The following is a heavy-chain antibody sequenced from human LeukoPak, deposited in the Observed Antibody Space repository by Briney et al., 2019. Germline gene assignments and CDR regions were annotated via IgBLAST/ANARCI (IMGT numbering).Heavy chain of an antibody. CDR2: IKSDGRTT. CDR1: GLTFNNAW. Sequence: GGSLRLSCAASGLTFNNAWMSWVRQAPGKGLEWVSYIKSDGRTTNYADFVKGRFTISRDNAENTLYLQMNSLRAEDTAVYYCARDRTLDYWGRGTLVTVSS. V-gene: IGHV3-74*01. J-gene: IGHJ4*02. CDR3: ARDRTLDY.